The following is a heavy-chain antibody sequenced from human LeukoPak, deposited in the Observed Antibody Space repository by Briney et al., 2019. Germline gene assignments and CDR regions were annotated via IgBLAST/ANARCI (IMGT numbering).Heavy chain of an antibody. V-gene: IGHV3-9*01. D-gene: IGHD2-2*01. CDR2: ISWNSGSI. CDR1: GLTFDDYA. Sequence: PGRSLRLSCAASGLTFDDYAMHWVRHAPGKGLEWVSGISWNSGSIGYADSVKGRFTISRDNAKNSLYLLMNSLRAEDTALYYCAKDIGDGYCSSTSCFFDYWGQGTLVTVSS. J-gene: IGHJ4*02. CDR3: AKDIGDGYCSSTSCFFDY.